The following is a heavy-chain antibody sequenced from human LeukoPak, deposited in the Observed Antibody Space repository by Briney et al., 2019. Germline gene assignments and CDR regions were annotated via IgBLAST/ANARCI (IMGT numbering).Heavy chain of an antibody. CDR3: ARVLITSANWFDP. J-gene: IGHJ5*02. Sequence: ASVKVSCKASGYTFTNYDINWVRQATGQGLEWMGWMNPHSANTGYSQKFQGRITMTWNTSISTAYMELSRLRSDDTAVYYCARVLITSANWFDPWGQGTLVTVSS. V-gene: IGHV1-8*01. D-gene: IGHD1-14*01. CDR2: MNPHSANT. CDR1: GYTFTNYD.